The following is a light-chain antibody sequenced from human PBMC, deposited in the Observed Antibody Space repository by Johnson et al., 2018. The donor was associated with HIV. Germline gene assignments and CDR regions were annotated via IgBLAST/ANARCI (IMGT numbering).Light chain of an antibody. V-gene: IGLV1-51*01. Sequence: QSVLTQPPSVSAAPGQKVTISCSGSSFNIGNNYVSWYQQLPGTAPKLLIYDNNKRPSGIPDRFSGSKSGTSATLGITGLQTGDEADYYCGTGDSSLSAGGVFGTGTKVTVL. CDR2: DNN. J-gene: IGLJ1*01. CDR3: GTGDSSLSAGGV. CDR1: SFNIGNNY.